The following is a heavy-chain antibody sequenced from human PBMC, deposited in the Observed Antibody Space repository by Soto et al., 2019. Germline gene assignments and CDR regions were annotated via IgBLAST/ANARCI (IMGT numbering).Heavy chain of an antibody. CDR1: GFTFSSYG. V-gene: IGHV3-33*01. CDR2: IWYDGSNK. D-gene: IGHD3-3*01. Sequence: GGSLRLSCAASGFTFSSYGMHWVRQAPGKGLEWVSDIWYDGSNKYYADSVKGRFTISRDNAKNSLYLQMNSLRAEDTAVYYCARVFEVLRFLEWSRSRFDPWGQGTLVTVS. J-gene: IGHJ5*02. CDR3: ARVFEVLRFLEWSRSRFDP.